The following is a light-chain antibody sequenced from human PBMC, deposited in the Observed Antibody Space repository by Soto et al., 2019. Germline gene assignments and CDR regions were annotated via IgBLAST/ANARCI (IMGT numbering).Light chain of an antibody. CDR2: SNN. CDR1: SSNIGSNT. CDR3: AAWDDSLNAPHAV. Sequence: QSVLTQPPSASGTPGQRVTISCSGSSSNIGSNTVNWYQQLPGTAPKLLIYSNNQRPSGVPDRFSGSKSGTSASLAISGLQSEDEADYYCAAWDDSLNAPHAVFGGGTKLTVL. J-gene: IGLJ2*01. V-gene: IGLV1-44*01.